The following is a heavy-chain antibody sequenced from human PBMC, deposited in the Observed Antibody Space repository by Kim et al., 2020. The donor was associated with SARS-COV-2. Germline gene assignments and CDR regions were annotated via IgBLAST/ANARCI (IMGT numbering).Heavy chain of an antibody. D-gene: IGHD3-22*01. Sequence: GESLKISCKGSGYSFTSYWIGWVRQMPGKGLEWMGIIYPGDSDTRYSPSFQGQVTISADKSISTAYLQWSSLKASDTAMYYCARHKYYYDSSGYADYWGQGTLVTVSS. CDR2: IYPGDSDT. CDR3: ARHKYYYDSSGYADY. CDR1: GYSFTSYW. V-gene: IGHV5-51*01. J-gene: IGHJ4*02.